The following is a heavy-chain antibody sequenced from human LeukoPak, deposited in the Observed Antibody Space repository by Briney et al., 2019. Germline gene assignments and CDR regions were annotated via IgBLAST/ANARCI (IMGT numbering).Heavy chain of an antibody. CDR1: GYTFTSYD. J-gene: IGHJ4*02. D-gene: IGHD6-13*01. Sequence: VSVKVSCKASGYTFTSYDINWVRQATGQGLEWMGWMNPNSGNTGYAQKFQGRVTMTRNTSISTAYMELSSLRSEDTAVYYCARDLLFVGPAAGTISWGQGTPVTVSS. CDR3: ARDLLFVGPAAGTIS. CDR2: MNPNSGNT. V-gene: IGHV1-8*01.